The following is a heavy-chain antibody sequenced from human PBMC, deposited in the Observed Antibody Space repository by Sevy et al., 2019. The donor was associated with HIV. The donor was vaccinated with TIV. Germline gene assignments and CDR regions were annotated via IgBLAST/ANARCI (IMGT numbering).Heavy chain of an antibody. J-gene: IGHJ4*02. V-gene: IGHV1-24*01. CDR3: ATTKDYYESSGSPIDY. D-gene: IGHD3-22*01. Sequence: ASVKVSCKVSGSTLTKLSIHWVRQAPGKGLEWMATFDPEDGQTIYAQKFQGRVTMTEDTSTDTGYMEVSILRSEDTAIYYCATTKDYYESSGSPIDYWGQGTLVTVSS. CDR2: FDPEDGQT. CDR1: GSTLTKLS.